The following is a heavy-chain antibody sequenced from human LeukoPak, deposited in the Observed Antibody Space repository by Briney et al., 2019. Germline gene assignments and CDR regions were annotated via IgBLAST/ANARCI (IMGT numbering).Heavy chain of an antibody. CDR3: ARSSGGTYFDY. D-gene: IGHD5-12*01. V-gene: IGHV3-48*01. Sequence: PGGSLRLSCAASGFTFSSYSMNWVRQAPGKGLEWLSYISGSSRTISYADSVKGRFTIYRDNAKNSLYLQMNSLRAEDTAVYYCARSSGGTYFDYWGQGTLVTVSS. CDR2: ISGSSRTI. CDR1: GFTFSSYS. J-gene: IGHJ4*02.